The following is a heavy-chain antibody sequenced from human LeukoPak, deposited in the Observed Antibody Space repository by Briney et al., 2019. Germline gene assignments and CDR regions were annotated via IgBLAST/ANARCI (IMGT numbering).Heavy chain of an antibody. V-gene: IGHV1-2*02. J-gene: IGHJ6*03. D-gene: IGHD2-2*01. Sequence: ASVKVSCKASGYTFTGYYMHWVRQAPGQGLEWMGWINPNSGGTNYAQKFQGRVTMTRDTSISTAYMELRSLRSDDTAVYYCARDFYCSSTSCYYYYYYMDVWGKGTTVTVSS. CDR1: GYTFTGYY. CDR3: ARDFYCSSTSCYYYYYYMDV. CDR2: INPNSGGT.